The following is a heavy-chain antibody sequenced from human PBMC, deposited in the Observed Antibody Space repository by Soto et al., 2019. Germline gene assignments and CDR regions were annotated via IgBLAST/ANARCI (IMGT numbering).Heavy chain of an antibody. CDR2: TYYRSKWYN. D-gene: IGHD6-13*01. Sequence: SQTLSLTGAISGDSVSSNSAAWNWIRQSPSRGLEWLGRTYYRSKWYNDYAVSVKSRITINPDTSKNQFSLQLNSVTPEDTAVYYCAREGVYSSSWTYNWFDPWGQGTLVTVSS. CDR1: GDSVSSNSAA. V-gene: IGHV6-1*01. J-gene: IGHJ5*02. CDR3: AREGVYSSSWTYNWFDP.